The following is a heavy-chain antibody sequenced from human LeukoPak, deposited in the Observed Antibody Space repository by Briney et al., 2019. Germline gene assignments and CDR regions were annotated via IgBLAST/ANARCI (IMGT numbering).Heavy chain of an antibody. CDR2: MNPSGGST. D-gene: IGHD3-16*01. CDR1: GYTLTSYY. Sequence: ASVKVSCKASGYTLTSYYMHWVRQAPGQGLEWMGIMNPSGGSTSYAQKFQGRVTMTRDTSTSTVYMELSSLRSEDTAVYYCARDRGDLLDYWGQGTLVTASS. V-gene: IGHV1-46*01. J-gene: IGHJ4*02. CDR3: ARDRGDLLDY.